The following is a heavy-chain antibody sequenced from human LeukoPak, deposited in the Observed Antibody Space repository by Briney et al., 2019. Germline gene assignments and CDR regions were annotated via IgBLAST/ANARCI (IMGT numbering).Heavy chain of an antibody. D-gene: IGHD6-13*01. Sequence: PGGSLRLSCAASGFTFSSYSMNWVRQAPGKGLEWVSSITSSSSYIYYADSVKGRFTISRDNAKNSLYLQMNSLRAEDTAVYYCARAFTSPGITAGDYWGQGTLVTVSS. CDR3: ARAFTSPGITAGDY. CDR1: GFTFSSYS. V-gene: IGHV3-21*01. CDR2: ITSSSSYI. J-gene: IGHJ4*02.